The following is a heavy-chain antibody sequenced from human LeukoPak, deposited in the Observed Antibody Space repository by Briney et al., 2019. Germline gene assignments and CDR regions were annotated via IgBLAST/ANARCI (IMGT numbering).Heavy chain of an antibody. CDR2: IGSSSSTI. D-gene: IGHD2-8*01. CDR1: GFTFSSFG. CDR3: ARVIAFHGWCLDV. Sequence: GGSLRLSCAASGFTFSSFGMNWVRQAPGKGLEWVPYIGSSSSTIYYADSVKGRFTISRDNAKSSLYLQMNSLRAEDTAVYYCARVIAFHGWCLDVWGQGTTVTVSS. V-gene: IGHV3-48*01. J-gene: IGHJ6*02.